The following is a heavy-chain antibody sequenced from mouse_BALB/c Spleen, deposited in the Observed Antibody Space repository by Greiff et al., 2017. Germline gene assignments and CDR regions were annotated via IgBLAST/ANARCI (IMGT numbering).Heavy chain of an antibody. J-gene: IGHJ3*01. D-gene: IGHD3-1*01. CDR1: GFTFSSYA. V-gene: IGHV5-6-5*01. CDR3: ARGSGRAWFAY. Sequence: VQLKESGGGLVKPGGSLKLSCAASGFTFSSYAMSWVRQTPEKRLEWVASISSGGSTYYPDSVKGRFTISRDNARNILYLQMSSLRSEDTAMYYCARGSGRAWFAYWGQGTLVTVSA. CDR2: ISSGGST.